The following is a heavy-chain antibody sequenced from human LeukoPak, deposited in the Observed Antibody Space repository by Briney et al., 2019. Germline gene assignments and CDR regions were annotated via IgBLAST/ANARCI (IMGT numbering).Heavy chain of an antibody. Sequence: ASVKVSCKVSGYTLTELSMHWVRQAPGKGLEWMGGFDPEDGETIYAQKFQGRVTITADKSTSTAYMELSSLRSEDTAVYYCARERVRTSSAYYYGSGSYYKGDEGRFDPWGQGTLVTVSS. D-gene: IGHD3-10*01. CDR1: GYTLTELS. J-gene: IGHJ5*02. CDR2: FDPEDGET. V-gene: IGHV1-24*01. CDR3: ARERVRTSSAYYYGSGSYYKGDEGRFDP.